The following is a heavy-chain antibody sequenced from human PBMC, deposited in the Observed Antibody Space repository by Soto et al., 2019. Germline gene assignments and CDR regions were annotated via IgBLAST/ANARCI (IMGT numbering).Heavy chain of an antibody. Sequence: QVQLQESGPGLVKPSQTLSLTCTVSGGSISSGGYYWSWIRQHPGKGMEWIGYIYYSGSTYYNPSLKSRVTISVDSSKNPFSLKLSSLTAADAAVYYCARDGYSRGWGLDYWGQGTLVTVSS. CDR2: IYYSGST. D-gene: IGHD6-19*01. V-gene: IGHV4-31*03. CDR3: ARDGYSRGWGLDY. CDR1: GGSISSGGYY. J-gene: IGHJ4*02.